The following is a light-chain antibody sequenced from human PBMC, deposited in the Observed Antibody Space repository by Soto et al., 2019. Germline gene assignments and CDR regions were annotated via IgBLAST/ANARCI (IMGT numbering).Light chain of an antibody. V-gene: IGKV3-15*01. CDR2: GAS. CDR3: QQRNIWPPVT. Sequence: EIVMTHSPATLSVSPGARATLSCRASQSISNNLAWYQQKPGQAPRLLIYGASTRATGIPARFSGSGSGTDFTLTISSLEPEDSAIYYCQQRNIWPPVTFGQGTRLEIK. J-gene: IGKJ5*01. CDR1: QSISNN.